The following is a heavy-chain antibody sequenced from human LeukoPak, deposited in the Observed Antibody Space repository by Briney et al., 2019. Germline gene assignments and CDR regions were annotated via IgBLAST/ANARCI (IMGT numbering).Heavy chain of an antibody. J-gene: IGHJ4*02. CDR2: IYTSGST. CDR1: GGSLSSYY. D-gene: IGHD6-13*01. Sequence: SETLSLTCTVSGGSLSSYYWSWIRQPAGKGLEWIGRIYTSGSTNYNPSLTSRVTISVDKSKNQFSLKLSSVTAADTAVYYCARVLSSWQFDYCGQGTLVTVSS. CDR3: ARVLSSWQFDY. V-gene: IGHV4-4*07.